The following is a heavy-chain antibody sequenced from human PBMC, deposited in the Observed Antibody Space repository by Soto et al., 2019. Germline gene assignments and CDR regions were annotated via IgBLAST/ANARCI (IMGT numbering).Heavy chain of an antibody. CDR1: GQSISGSA. CDR3: SKRQAYIGVRRYPDED. CDR2: ISAGGGGT. Sequence: EVQLLESGGGLVQPGGSLRLSCAAAGQSISGSAMTWFRQVPEKGLEWVSSISAGGGGTFYADSVKGRFTISRDNSKNMLYLQMSSLRAEDTAIYYCSKRQAYIGVRRYPDEDCGQGTLVTVSS. V-gene: IGHV3-23*01. D-gene: IGHD3-16*01. J-gene: IGHJ4*02.